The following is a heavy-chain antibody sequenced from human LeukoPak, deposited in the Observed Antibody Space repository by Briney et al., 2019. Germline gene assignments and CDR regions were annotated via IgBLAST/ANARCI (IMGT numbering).Heavy chain of an antibody. J-gene: IGHJ3*02. Sequence: ASVKVSCKASGYTFTSYGISWVRQAPGQGLEWMGWISAYNGNTNYAQKFQGRVTITADESTSTAYMELSSLRSEDTAVYYCARGGQWEPQAWAFDIWGQGTMVTVSS. D-gene: IGHD1-26*01. CDR3: ARGGQWEPQAWAFDI. CDR2: ISAYNGNT. V-gene: IGHV1-18*01. CDR1: GYTFTSYG.